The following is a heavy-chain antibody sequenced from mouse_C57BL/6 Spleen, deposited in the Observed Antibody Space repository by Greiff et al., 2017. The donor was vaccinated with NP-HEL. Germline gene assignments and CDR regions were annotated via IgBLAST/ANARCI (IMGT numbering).Heavy chain of an antibody. CDR2: IDPETGGT. V-gene: IGHV1-15*01. Sequence: VQLQQSGAELVRPGASVTLSCKASGYTFTDYEMHWVKQTPVHGLEWIGAIDPETGGTAYNQKFKGKAILTADKSSSPAYMELRDLTSEDFAVYYCTRNYGSSSDDWGKGTTLTVSS. D-gene: IGHD1-1*01. CDR3: TRNYGSSSDD. J-gene: IGHJ2*01. CDR1: GYTFTDYE.